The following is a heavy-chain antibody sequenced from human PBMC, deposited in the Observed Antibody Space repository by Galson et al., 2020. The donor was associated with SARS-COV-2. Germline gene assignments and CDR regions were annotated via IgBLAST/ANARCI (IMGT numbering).Heavy chain of an antibody. J-gene: IGHJ3*02. D-gene: IGHD3-9*01. CDR1: GFSFNNYG. CDR3: ARDALEQYYDILTGYLGFDI. Sequence: GGSLRLSCAASGFSFNNYGMYWVRQAPGKGLEWVAVISYDGSNKYYADSVKGRFTISRDNSKNTLYLQMNSLRAEDTAVYYCARDALEQYYDILTGYLGFDIWGQGTMVTVAS. CDR2: ISYDGSNK. V-gene: IGHV3-30*03.